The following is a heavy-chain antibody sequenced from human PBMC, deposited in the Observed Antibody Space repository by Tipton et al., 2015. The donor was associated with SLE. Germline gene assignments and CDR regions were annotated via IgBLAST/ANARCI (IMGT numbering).Heavy chain of an antibody. J-gene: IGHJ6*03. Sequence: TLSLTCSVAGLSMTTRPWWTWVRQPPGKGLEWVGEVHHTGGNNYNPSLRSRVTISVDKSKNQFSLKLSSVTVADTAVYYCARVSGGIAYMDVWGKGTTVTFSS. D-gene: IGHD6-13*01. CDR1: GLSMTTRPW. CDR2: VHHTGGN. CDR3: ARVSGGIAYMDV. V-gene: IGHV4-4*02.